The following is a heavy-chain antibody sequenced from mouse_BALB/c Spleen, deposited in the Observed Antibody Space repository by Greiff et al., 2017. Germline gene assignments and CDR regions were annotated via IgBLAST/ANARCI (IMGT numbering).Heavy chain of an antibody. J-gene: IGHJ1*01. CDR1: GYTFTSYY. V-gene: IGHV1S81*02. CDR2: INPSNGGT. D-gene: IGHD3-2*02. CDR3: TREANRYFDV. Sequence: VQLQHSGAELVKPGASVKLSCEASGYTFTSYYMYWVKQRPGQGLEWIGEINPSNGGTNFNEKFKSKATLTVDKSSSTAYMQLSSLTSEDSAVYYCTREANRYFDVWGAGTTVTVSS.